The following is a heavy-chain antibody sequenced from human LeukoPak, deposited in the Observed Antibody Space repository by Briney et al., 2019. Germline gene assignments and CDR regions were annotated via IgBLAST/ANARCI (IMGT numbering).Heavy chain of an antibody. V-gene: IGHV4-34*01. CDR1: GGSFSGYY. CDR2: INHSGST. J-gene: IGHJ3*02. D-gene: IGHD4-17*01. CDR3: ATEGLGEVAFDI. Sequence: PSETLSLTCAVYGGSFSGYYWSWIRQPPGKGLEWIGEINHSGSTNYNPSLKSRVTISVDTSKNQFSLKLSSVTAADTAVYYCATEGLGEVAFDIWGQGTMVTVSS.